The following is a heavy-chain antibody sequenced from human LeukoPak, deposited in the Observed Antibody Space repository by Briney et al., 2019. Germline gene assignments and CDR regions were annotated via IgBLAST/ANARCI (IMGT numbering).Heavy chain of an antibody. Sequence: SPSETLSLTCTVSGGSISSSSYSWGWIRPPPGKGLEWIGSIYYSGSTYYNPSLKSRVTISVDTSKNQFSLKLSSVTAADTAVYYCARLTAMWAIVVVPAADTYNWFDPWGQGTLVTVSS. J-gene: IGHJ5*02. CDR2: IYYSGST. CDR3: ARLTAMWAIVVVPAADTYNWFDP. V-gene: IGHV4-39*01. D-gene: IGHD2-2*01. CDR1: GGSISSSSYS.